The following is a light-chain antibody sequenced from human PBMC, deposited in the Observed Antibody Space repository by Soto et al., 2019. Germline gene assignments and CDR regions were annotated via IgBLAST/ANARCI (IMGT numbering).Light chain of an antibody. CDR2: EVS. CDR3: SSFTRSATLI. CDR1: SSDVGSYNR. V-gene: IGLV2-18*02. Sequence: QSVLTQPTSVSGSPGQSVTISCTGTSSDVGSYNRVSWYQQRPGTAPKLMIYEVSNRPSGVPDRFSGSKSGNTASLTVSGLQAEDEADYYCSSFTRSATLIFGGGTKLTVL. J-gene: IGLJ2*01.